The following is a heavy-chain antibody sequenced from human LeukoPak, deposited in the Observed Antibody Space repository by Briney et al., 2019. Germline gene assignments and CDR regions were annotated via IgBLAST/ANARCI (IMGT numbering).Heavy chain of an antibody. CDR1: GGSFTGYY. CDR2: INHNGST. J-gene: IGHJ6*03. D-gene: IGHD2/OR15-2a*01. V-gene: IGHV4-34*01. Sequence: SETLSLTCGVHGGSFTGYYWSWIRQPPGKGLEWLGEINHNGSTNYNPSLKSRVTISVDTSKNQFSLKLTSVTAADTAVYYCARASPYLTIYYYYMDVWGKGTTVTVSS. CDR3: ARASPYLTIYYYYMDV.